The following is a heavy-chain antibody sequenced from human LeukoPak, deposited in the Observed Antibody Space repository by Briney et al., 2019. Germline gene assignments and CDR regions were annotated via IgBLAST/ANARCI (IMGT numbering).Heavy chain of an antibody. CDR2: ISSSSSYK. CDR3: ARDPDGYSYGYADY. J-gene: IGHJ4*02. Sequence: SGGSLRLSCAASRFTFSSYSMKWVRRAPGKGLEWVSCISSSSSYKYYADSVKGRFTISRDNAKNSLYLQMNSLRVEDTAVYYCARDPDGYSYGYADYWGQGTLVTVSS. D-gene: IGHD5-18*01. CDR1: RFTFSSYS. V-gene: IGHV3-21*01.